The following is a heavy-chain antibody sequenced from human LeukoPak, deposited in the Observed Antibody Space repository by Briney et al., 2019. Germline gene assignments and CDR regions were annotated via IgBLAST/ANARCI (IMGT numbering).Heavy chain of an antibody. Sequence: GGSLRLSCAASGFIFSSYGMNWVRQAPGKGLEWVALISYDGTRKYYADSVQGRFTISRDNSKNTLYLQMNSLRAEDTAVYYCAKDLYYYDSSGYTRPPFDYWGQGTLVTVSS. J-gene: IGHJ4*02. V-gene: IGHV3-30*18. CDR3: AKDLYYYDSSGYTRPPFDY. CDR1: GFIFSSYG. D-gene: IGHD3-22*01. CDR2: ISYDGTRK.